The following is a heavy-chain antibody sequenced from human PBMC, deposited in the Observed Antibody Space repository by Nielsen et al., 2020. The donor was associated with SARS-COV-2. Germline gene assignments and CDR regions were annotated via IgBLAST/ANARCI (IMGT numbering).Heavy chain of an antibody. J-gene: IGHJ4*02. CDR1: GYKFTTYY. CDR2: INTSGATT. D-gene: IGHD2-21*01. Sequence: ASVKVSCKASGYKFTTYYIHWVRQAPGQGLEWMGIINTSGATTNYGQKFQGRVTMTRDTSTNTVYLELSSLTSEDTAIYFCAREHISPFSLDYWGQGTLVTVSS. CDR3: AREHISPFSLDY. V-gene: IGHV1-46*01.